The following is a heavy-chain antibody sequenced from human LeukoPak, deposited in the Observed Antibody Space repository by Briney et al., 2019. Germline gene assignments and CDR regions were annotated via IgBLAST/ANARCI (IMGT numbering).Heavy chain of an antibody. CDR2: IYYSGST. J-gene: IGHJ4*02. CDR1: GGSISSSSYY. V-gene: IGHV4-39*07. D-gene: IGHD3-10*01. Sequence: SETLSLTCTVSGGSISSSSYYWGWIRQPPGKGLEWIGSIYYSGSTYYNPSLKSRVTISVDTSKNQFSLKLSSVTAADTAVYYCARRLGWGVFDYWGQGALVSVSS. CDR3: ARRLGWGVFDY.